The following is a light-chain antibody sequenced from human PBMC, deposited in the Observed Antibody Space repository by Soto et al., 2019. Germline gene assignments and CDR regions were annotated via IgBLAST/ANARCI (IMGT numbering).Light chain of an antibody. V-gene: IGKV3-15*01. J-gene: IGKJ4*01. CDR2: DTS. CDR3: QQYNYLPLT. Sequence: EVVMTQSPATLSVSPGDGATISCRASQNVHSNLAWYQQKPGQAPRLLIYDTSTRATDVPFRFSGGGSGTDFTLTISSLHSEAFAFYYCQQYNYLPLTFGGGTKLEIK. CDR1: QNVHSN.